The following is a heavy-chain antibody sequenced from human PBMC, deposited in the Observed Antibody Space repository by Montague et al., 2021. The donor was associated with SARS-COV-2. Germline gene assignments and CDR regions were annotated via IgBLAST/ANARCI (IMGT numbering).Heavy chain of an antibody. V-gene: IGHV3-30*04. CDR1: GFTFSDYA. J-gene: IGHJ4*02. D-gene: IGHD6-13*01. CDR3: AKEQYSSSWSDFDY. CDR2: ISYDGSKK. Sequence: SLRLSGAASGFTFSDYAMHWVRQAPGKGLEWVVVISYDGSKKDYADSVKGRFTISRDNSENMLYLQMNSLRAEDTAVYYCAKEQYSSSWSDFDYWGQGTVVAVSS.